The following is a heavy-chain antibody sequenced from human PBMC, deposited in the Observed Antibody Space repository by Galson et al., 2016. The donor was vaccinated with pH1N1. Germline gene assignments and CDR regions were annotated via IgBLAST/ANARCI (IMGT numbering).Heavy chain of an antibody. V-gene: IGHV3-23*01. Sequence: SLRLSCAASGFTFSSFAMSWVRQSPGKGLEWLSAISGGGGSTYHADSVKGRFTISRDSSKNTLYLQMNSLRPEDTAVYYCARGYPGFSYYGMDVWGQGTTVTVSS. CDR2: ISGGGGST. CDR1: GFTFSSFA. D-gene: IGHD3-16*02. CDR3: ARGYPGFSYYGMDV. J-gene: IGHJ6*02.